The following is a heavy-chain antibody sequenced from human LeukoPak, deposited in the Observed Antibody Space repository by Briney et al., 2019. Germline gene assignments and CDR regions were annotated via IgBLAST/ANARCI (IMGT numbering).Heavy chain of an antibody. CDR1: GFNFNNYY. D-gene: IGHD4-17*01. J-gene: IGHJ4*02. CDR2: ISSSGSTI. V-gene: IGHV3-11*01. Sequence: PGGSLRLSCAASGFNFNNYYMTWIRQAPGKGLEWVSYISSSGSTIYYADSVKGRFTISRDNAKNSLYLQMNSLRAEDTAVYYCAGNDYGDYDDDYWGQGTLVTVSS. CDR3: AGNDYGDYDDDY.